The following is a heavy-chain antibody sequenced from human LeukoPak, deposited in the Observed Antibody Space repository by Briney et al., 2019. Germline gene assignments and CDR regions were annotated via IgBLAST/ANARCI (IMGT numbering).Heavy chain of an antibody. CDR3: ARAPDYFDY. CDR2: VYYSGST. V-gene: IGHV4-38-2*02. CDR1: GYSISSGYY. J-gene: IGHJ4*02. Sequence: SETLSLTCTVSGYSISSGYYWGWIRQPPGKGLEWIGSVYYSGSTYYNPSLKSRVTISVDTSKNQFSLKLISVTAADTAVYYCARAPDYFDYWGQGTLVTVSS.